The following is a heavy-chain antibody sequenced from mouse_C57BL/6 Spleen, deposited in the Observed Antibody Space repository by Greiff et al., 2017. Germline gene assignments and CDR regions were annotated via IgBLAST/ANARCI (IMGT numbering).Heavy chain of an antibody. CDR3: ARVGLFTTDWYCDV. V-gene: IGHV3-6*01. CDR1: GYSITSGYY. Sequence: ESGPGLVKPSQSLSLTCSVTGYSITSGYYWNWIRQFPGNKLEWMGYISYDGSNNSNPSLKNRISITLDTSKNQFFLQLNSVTTEDTATYYCARVGLFTTDWYCDVWGTGATVTVSS. J-gene: IGHJ1*03. CDR2: ISYDGSN. D-gene: IGHD1-1*01.